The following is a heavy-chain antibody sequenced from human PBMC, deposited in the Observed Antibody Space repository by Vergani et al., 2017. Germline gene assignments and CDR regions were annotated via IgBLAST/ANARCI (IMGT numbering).Heavy chain of an antibody. J-gene: IGHJ4*02. CDR2: INPNSGGT. V-gene: IGHV1-2*02. Sequence: QVQLVQSGAEVKKPGASVKVSCKASGYTFTGYYMHWVRQAPGQGVEWMGWINPNSGGTNYAQKFQGRVTMTRDTSISTAYMELRRLGSDDTAVYYCARATVTTSPFDYWGQGTLVTVSS. CDR1: GYTFTGYY. D-gene: IGHD4-17*01. CDR3: ARATVTTSPFDY.